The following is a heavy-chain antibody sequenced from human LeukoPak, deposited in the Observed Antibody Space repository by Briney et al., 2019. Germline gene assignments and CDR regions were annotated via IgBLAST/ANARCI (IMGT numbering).Heavy chain of an antibody. D-gene: IGHD3-3*01. CDR3: ARGSYDFWSGYPARYYYYYMDV. CDR1: GYAFTSYY. Sequence: ASVKVSCKASGYAFTSYYMHWVRQAPGQGLEWMGGIIPIFGTANYAQKFQGRVTITADESTSTAYMELSSLRSEDTAVYYCARGSYDFWSGYPARYYYYYMDVWGKGTTVTVSS. V-gene: IGHV1-69*13. CDR2: IIPIFGTA. J-gene: IGHJ6*03.